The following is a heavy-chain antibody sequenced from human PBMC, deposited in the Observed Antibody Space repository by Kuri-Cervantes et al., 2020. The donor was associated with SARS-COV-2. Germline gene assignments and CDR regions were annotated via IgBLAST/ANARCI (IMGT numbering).Heavy chain of an antibody. CDR1: GYSFTSYW. Sequence: GESLKISCKGSGYSFTSYWISWVRQMPGKGLEWMGRIDPSDSYTNYSPSFQGHVTISADKSISTAYLQWSSLKASDTAMYYCARRHCSSTSCYLDYWGQGNLVTFSS. V-gene: IGHV5-10-1*01. CDR3: ARRHCSSTSCYLDY. J-gene: IGHJ4*02. D-gene: IGHD2-2*01. CDR2: IDPSDSYT.